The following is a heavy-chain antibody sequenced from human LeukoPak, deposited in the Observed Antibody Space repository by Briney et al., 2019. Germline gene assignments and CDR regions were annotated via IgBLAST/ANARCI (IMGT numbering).Heavy chain of an antibody. D-gene: IGHD6-13*01. CDR3: ATTLRESSSREYFDL. V-gene: IGHV3-23*01. Sequence: PGGSLRLSCAAYSFTFSSYAMSWVRQAPGKGLEWVSGVSGSGGSTYYADSVKGRFTISRDNSKNTLYLQLNSLRVEDTAEYYCATTLRESSSREYFDLWGRGTLVTVSS. CDR2: VSGSGGST. CDR1: SFTFSSYA. J-gene: IGHJ2*01.